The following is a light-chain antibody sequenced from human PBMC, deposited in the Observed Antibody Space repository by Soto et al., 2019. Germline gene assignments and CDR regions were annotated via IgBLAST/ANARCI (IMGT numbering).Light chain of an antibody. CDR1: SSDVGGYNY. Sequence: QSMLTQPASVSGSPGQSITISCTGTSSDVGGYNYVSWYQQHPGKAPKLMIYDVSYRPSGVSDRFSGSKSGNTASLTISGLQSEDEADYYCDSYTSGSSYVFGTGTKVTVL. J-gene: IGLJ1*01. CDR3: DSYTSGSSYV. V-gene: IGLV2-14*01. CDR2: DVS.